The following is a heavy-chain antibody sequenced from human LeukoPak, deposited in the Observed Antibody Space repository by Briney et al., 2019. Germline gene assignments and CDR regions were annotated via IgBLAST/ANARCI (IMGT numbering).Heavy chain of an antibody. Sequence: SETLSLTCTVSGGSISSYYWSWIRQPPGKGLEWIGYIHHTGSTNYNSSLKSRVTISVDTSKNQFSLKLSSVTAADTAVYYCARADGSGSFYYYYYMDVWGKGTTVTVSS. CDR1: GGSISSYY. CDR2: IHHTGST. D-gene: IGHD3-10*01. V-gene: IGHV4-59*12. J-gene: IGHJ6*03. CDR3: ARADGSGSFYYYYYMDV.